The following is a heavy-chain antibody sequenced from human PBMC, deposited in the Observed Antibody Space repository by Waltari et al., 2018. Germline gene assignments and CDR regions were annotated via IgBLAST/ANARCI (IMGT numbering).Heavy chain of an antibody. CDR3: ARTGSGHDYSNYYFDY. CDR2: IYHSGST. D-gene: IGHD4-4*01. V-gene: IGHV4-38-2*01. CDR1: GYSISSGYY. J-gene: IGHJ4*02. Sequence: QVQLQESGPGLVKPSETLSLTCAVSGYSISSGYYWGWIRQPPGKGLEWIGSIYHSGSTYYNPSLKSRVTISVDTSKNQFSLKLSSVTAADTAVYYCARTGSGHDYSNYYFDYWGQGTLV.